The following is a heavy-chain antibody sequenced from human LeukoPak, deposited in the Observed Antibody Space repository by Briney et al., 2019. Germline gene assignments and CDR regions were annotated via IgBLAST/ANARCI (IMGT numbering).Heavy chain of an antibody. Sequence: SETLSLTCTVSGGSISTFYWSWLRQPPGKQLEWIGYVYYSGSTNYNPSFKTRVTISVDTSKNQFSLKLSSVTPADTAVHYCARVDYDSSGYFDYWGQGTLVTVSS. CDR2: VYYSGST. CDR3: ARVDYDSSGYFDY. J-gene: IGHJ4*02. D-gene: IGHD3-22*01. V-gene: IGHV4-59*01. CDR1: GGSISTFY.